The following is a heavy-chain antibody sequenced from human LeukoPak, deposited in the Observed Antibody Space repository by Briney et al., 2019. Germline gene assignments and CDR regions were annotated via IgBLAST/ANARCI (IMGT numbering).Heavy chain of an antibody. CDR1: GGSISSGGYY. CDR3: ARVQNYYDSSGRNFDY. V-gene: IGHV4-31*03. D-gene: IGHD3-22*01. Sequence: SETLSLTCTVSGGSISSGGYYWSWIRQHPGKGLEWIGYIYYSGSTYYNPSLKSRVTVSVDTSKNQFPLKLSSVTAADTAVYYCARVQNYYDSSGRNFDYWGQGTLVTVSS. CDR2: IYYSGST. J-gene: IGHJ4*02.